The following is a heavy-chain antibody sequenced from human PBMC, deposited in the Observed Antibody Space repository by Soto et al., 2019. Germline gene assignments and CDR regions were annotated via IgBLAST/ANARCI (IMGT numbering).Heavy chain of an antibody. CDR2: ISYDGSNK. CDR3: AKLPTAAGSKTRRPNYPTNLFDY. V-gene: IGHV3-30*18. J-gene: IGHJ4*02. CDR1: GFTFSSYG. D-gene: IGHD6-13*01. Sequence: PGGSLRLSCAASGFTFSSYGMHWVRQAPGKGLEWVAVISYDGSNKYYADSVKGRFTISRDNSKNTLYLQMNSLRAEDTAVYYCAKLPTAAGSKTRRPNYPTNLFDYWGQGTLVTVSS.